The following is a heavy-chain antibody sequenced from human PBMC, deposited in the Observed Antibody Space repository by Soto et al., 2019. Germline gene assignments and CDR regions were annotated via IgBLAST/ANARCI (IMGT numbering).Heavy chain of an antibody. V-gene: IGHV1-18*01. J-gene: IGHJ4*02. Sequence: QVQLVQSGAEVKKPGASVKVSCKASGYTFTSYGISWVRQAPGQGLEWMGWISAYNGNTNYAQKLQGRVTMTTDTSTSTAYMELRSLRSDDTXXXXXXXXNGYESDYWGQGTLVTVSS. CDR3: XXXNGYESDY. D-gene: IGHD5-12*01. CDR2: ISAYNGNT. CDR1: GYTFTSYG.